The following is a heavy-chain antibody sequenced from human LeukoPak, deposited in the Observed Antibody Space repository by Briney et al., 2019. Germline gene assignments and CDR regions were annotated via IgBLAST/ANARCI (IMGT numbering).Heavy chain of an antibody. CDR2: IYYSGST. V-gene: IGHV4-31*03. CDR1: GGSISSGGSY. J-gene: IGHJ4*02. CDR3: ARWDSEDYHFDY. Sequence: PSQTLSLTCTVSGGSISSGGSYWSWIRQHPGKGLEWIGYIYYSGSTYYNPSLKSRVTISVDTSKNQFSLKLSSVTAADTAVYYCARWDSEDYHFDYWGQGTLVTVSS. D-gene: IGHD1-26*01.